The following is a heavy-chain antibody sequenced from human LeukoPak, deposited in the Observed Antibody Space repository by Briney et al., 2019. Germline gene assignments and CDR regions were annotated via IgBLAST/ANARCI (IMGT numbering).Heavy chain of an antibody. Sequence: ASVNVSCKASGYTFTSYDINWVRQATGQGLEWMGWMNPNSGNTGYAQKFQGRVTMTRNTSISTAYMELSSLRSEDTAVYYCARGDNSWYYFDYWGQGTLVTVSS. J-gene: IGHJ4*02. CDR2: MNPNSGNT. D-gene: IGHD6-13*01. CDR1: GYTFTSYD. CDR3: ARGDNSWYYFDY. V-gene: IGHV1-8*01.